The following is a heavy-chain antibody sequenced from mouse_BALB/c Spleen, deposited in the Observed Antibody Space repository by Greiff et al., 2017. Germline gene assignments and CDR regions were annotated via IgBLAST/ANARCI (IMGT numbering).Heavy chain of an antibody. CDR1: GFTFSSYT. CDR3: TRVQYSMDY. CDR2: ISSGGSYT. D-gene: IGHD5-1*01. J-gene: IGHJ4*01. Sequence: EVQLVESGGGLVKPGGSLKLSCAASGFTFSSYTMSWVRQTPEKRLEWVATISSGGSYTYYPDSVKGRFTISRDNAKNTLYLQMSSLKSEDTAMYYCTRVQYSMDYWGQGTSVTVSS. V-gene: IGHV5-6-4*01.